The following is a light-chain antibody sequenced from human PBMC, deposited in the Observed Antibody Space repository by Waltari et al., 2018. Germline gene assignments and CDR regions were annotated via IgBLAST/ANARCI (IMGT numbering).Light chain of an antibody. Sequence: DVVMTQSPLSLPITPGQSASISCRSSQSLVHSNGNTYLSWYQQKPGQPPRRLIYEVSNQDSGVPDRFSGSGAGTDFTLTISRVETEDVGIYYCGQGTHLPTFGQGTKVEI. CDR3: GQGTHLPT. CDR1: QSLVHSNGNTY. J-gene: IGKJ1*01. V-gene: IGKV2-30*02. CDR2: EVS.